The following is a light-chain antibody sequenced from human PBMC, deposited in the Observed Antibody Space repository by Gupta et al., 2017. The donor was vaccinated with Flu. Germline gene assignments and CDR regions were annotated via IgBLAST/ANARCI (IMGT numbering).Light chain of an antibody. V-gene: IGKV1-33*01. CDR2: DAV. CDR1: RDSHLY. J-gene: IGKJ4*02. Sequence: PSSLSAPAGDRVTINCQANRDSHLYLNWYQQKPGQAPKRLIYDAVKLERGFPSRFNGSGSGTHLSLKISSVGPEDIATYYCKQYDSLPSTFGGGTKVEIK. CDR3: KQYDSLPST.